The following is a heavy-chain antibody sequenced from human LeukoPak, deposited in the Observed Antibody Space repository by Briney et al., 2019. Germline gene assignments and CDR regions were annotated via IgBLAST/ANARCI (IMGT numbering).Heavy chain of an antibody. CDR1: GGTFSSYA. CDR3: AFRPLGDCSSSTCYAFDY. D-gene: IGHD2-2*01. Sequence: SVKVSCKASGGTFSSYAITWVRQAPGQGLEWMGRIIPILGLTNYAQKFQGRVTITADMSTSTGYMELSSLRSEDTAVYYCAFRPLGDCSSSTCYAFDYWGRGTLVTVSS. J-gene: IGHJ4*02. CDR2: IIPILGLT. V-gene: IGHV1-69*04.